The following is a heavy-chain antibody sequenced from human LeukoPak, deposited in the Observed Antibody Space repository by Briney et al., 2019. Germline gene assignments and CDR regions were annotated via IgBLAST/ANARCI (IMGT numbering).Heavy chain of an antibody. CDR1: GGTFSSYA. CDR2: IIPIFGTA. CDR3: ARGGFGGSRFYYYYYMDV. J-gene: IGHJ6*03. Sequence: AASVKVSCKASGGTFSSYAISWVRQAPGQGLEWMGGIIPIFGTANCAQKFQGRVTITTDESTSTAYMELSSLRSEDTAVYYCARGGFGGSRFYYYYYMDVWGKGTTVTVSS. V-gene: IGHV1-69*05. D-gene: IGHD1-26*01.